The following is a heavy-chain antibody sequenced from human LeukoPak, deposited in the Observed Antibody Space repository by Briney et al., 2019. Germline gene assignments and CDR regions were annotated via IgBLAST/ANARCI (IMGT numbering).Heavy chain of an antibody. CDR3: ARGVVVVAAAYSYYAMDV. D-gene: IGHD2-15*01. Sequence: SETLSLTCTVSGGSISSYYWSWIRQPPGKGLDWIGHIFYTGSINYNPSLRGRVTISVDTSKNHFSLKLSSVTAADTAVYYCARGVVVVAAAYSYYAMDVWGQGTTVTVSS. V-gene: IGHV4-59*01. CDR1: GGSISSYY. J-gene: IGHJ6*02. CDR2: IFYTGSI.